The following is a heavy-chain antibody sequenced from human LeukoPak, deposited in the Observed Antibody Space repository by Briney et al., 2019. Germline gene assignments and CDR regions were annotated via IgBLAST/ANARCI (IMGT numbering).Heavy chain of an antibody. J-gene: IGHJ4*02. V-gene: IGHV3-7*01. Sequence: GGSLRLSCAASGVTFSSYWMSGVRQAPGKGLEGVANKKEDGREKYYVDSVKGRFTISRDNAKNSLYLQMNSLRAEDTAVYCCARGRFNYDSSGYSSFYHWGQGTLVTVSS. D-gene: IGHD3-22*01. CDR1: GVTFSSYW. CDR2: KKEDGREK. CDR3: ARGRFNYDSSGYSSFYH.